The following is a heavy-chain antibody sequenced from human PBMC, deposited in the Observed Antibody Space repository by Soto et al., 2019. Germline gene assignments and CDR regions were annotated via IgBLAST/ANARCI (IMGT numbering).Heavy chain of an antibody. V-gene: IGHV1-2*02. D-gene: IGHD1-26*01. CDR1: GDTFTANY. J-gene: IGHJ4*02. CDR3: ARDMQKGGGSAGFDY. CDR2: INPKSGGT. Sequence: GASVKVSCKASGDTFTANYIHWVRQAPGQGFEWMGWINPKSGGTKYPQKFQGSVTMTRDTSLTTVYTTLTRLTSDDTAVYYCARDMQKGGGSAGFDYWGQGALVTVSS.